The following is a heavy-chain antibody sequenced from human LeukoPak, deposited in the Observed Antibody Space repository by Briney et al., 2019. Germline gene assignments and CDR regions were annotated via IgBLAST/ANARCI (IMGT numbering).Heavy chain of an antibody. CDR3: AREALGVVPAAINY. CDR1: GYTFTGDY. Sequence: ASVKVSCKXSGYTFTGDYMHWVRQAPGQGLEWMGRINPNSGGTNYAQKFQGRVTMTRDTSISTAYMELSRLRSDDTAVYYCAREALGVVPAAINYWGQGTLATVSS. CDR2: INPNSGGT. V-gene: IGHV1-2*06. J-gene: IGHJ4*02. D-gene: IGHD2-2*01.